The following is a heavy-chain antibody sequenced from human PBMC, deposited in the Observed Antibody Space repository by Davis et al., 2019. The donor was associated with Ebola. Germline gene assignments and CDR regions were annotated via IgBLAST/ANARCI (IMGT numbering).Heavy chain of an antibody. CDR1: GGSISSYY. CDR2: IYYSGST. CDR3: ARDSAYCGGDCYSAYYYGMDV. V-gene: IGHV4-59*01. J-gene: IGHJ6*02. Sequence: PSETLSLTCTVPGGSISSYYWNWIRQPPGKGLEWIGYIYYSGSTNYNPSLKSRVTISVDTSKNQFSLKLSSVTAADTAVYYCARDSAYCGGDCYSAYYYGMDVWGQGTTVTVSS. D-gene: IGHD2-21*02.